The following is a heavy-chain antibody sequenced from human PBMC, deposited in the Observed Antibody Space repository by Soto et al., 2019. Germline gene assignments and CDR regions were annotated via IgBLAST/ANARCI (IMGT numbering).Heavy chain of an antibody. CDR2: INHSGRT. D-gene: IGHD1-26*01. Sequence: QVQLQQWGAGLVKPSTTLSLTCAVQGGSFSGYYWSWIRQPTGKGLEWMVEINHSGRTNYNPSLKRRVTISVDTSKNQFSLQLRCLTSADTAVYYCSTVGAGDYYDCMDVWGQGTTGTVSS. J-gene: IGHJ6*01. V-gene: IGHV4-34*01. CDR1: GGSFSGYY. CDR3: STVGAGDYYDCMDV.